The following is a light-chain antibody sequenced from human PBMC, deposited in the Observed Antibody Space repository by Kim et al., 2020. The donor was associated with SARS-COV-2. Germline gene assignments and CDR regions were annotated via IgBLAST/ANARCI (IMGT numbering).Light chain of an antibody. J-gene: IGLJ1*01. CDR1: SLRRYY. V-gene: IGLV3-19*01. Sequence: SSELTQDPAVSVALGQTVRITCQGDSLRRYYASWYHQKPGQAPVLVIYGKNNRPSGIPDRFSGSSSGNTASLTITGAQAEDEADYYCNSRDSSGNHHYVFGTGTKVTVL. CDR3: NSRDSSGNHHYV. CDR2: GKN.